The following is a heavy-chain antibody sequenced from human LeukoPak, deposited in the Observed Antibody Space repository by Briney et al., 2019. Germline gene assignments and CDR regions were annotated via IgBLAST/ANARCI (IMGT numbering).Heavy chain of an antibody. J-gene: IGHJ4*02. CDR3: ARSPGSYYEYYFDY. D-gene: IGHD1-26*01. V-gene: IGHV3-30*01. CDR2: ISYDGSNK. CDR1: GFTFSSYA. Sequence: PGRSLRLSCAASGFTFSSYAMHWVRRAPGKGLEWVAVISYDGSNKYYADSVKGRFTISRDNSKNTLYLQMNSLRAEDTAVYYCARSPGSYYEYYFDYWGQGTLVTVSS.